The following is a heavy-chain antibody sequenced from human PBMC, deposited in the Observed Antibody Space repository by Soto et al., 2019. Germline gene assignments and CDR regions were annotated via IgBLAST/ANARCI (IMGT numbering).Heavy chain of an antibody. CDR3: ARAPKQQLGRFEY. Sequence: LSLTCTVSGGSVSSDSYYWSWIRQPPGKGLEWIGYIYYSGSTTYNPSLKSRVTISIDTSKNQFSLKLSSVTAADTAMYYCARAPKQQLGRFEYWGQGSLVTVSS. D-gene: IGHD6-13*01. J-gene: IGHJ4*02. CDR2: IYYSGST. CDR1: GGSVSSDSYY. V-gene: IGHV4-61*01.